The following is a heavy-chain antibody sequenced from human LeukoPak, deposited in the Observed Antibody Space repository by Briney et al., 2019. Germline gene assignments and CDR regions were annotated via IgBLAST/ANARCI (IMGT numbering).Heavy chain of an antibody. J-gene: IGHJ4*02. D-gene: IGHD5-12*01. Sequence: SETLSLTCTVSGSSISTSRDYWGWLRQPPGKGLDWIGSIYYIGDTYYDPSLKSRITISVDTSKYQFSLKLSSVTAADTAVYYCARLNSGYEYFGYWGQGTLVTVSS. CDR1: GSSISTSRDY. CDR2: IYYIGDT. CDR3: ARLNSGYEYFGY. V-gene: IGHV4-39*07.